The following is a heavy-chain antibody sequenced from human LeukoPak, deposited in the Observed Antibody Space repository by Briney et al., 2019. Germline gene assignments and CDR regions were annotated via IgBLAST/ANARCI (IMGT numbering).Heavy chain of an antibody. CDR2: IYSGGST. D-gene: IGHD6-13*01. CDR3: ARDRIAAAGDSQSFNYYYYGMDV. Sequence: GGSLRLSCAASVFTISSNYMSWVRQAPGKGLEWVSVIYSGGSTYYADSVKGRFTISRDNSKNTLYLQMNSLRAEDTAVYYCARDRIAAAGDSQSFNYYYYGMDVWGQGTTVTVSS. CDR1: VFTISSNY. J-gene: IGHJ6*02. V-gene: IGHV3-53*01.